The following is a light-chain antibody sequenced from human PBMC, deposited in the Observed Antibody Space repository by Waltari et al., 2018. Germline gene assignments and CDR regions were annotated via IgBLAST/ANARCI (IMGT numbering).Light chain of an antibody. CDR1: SSNIGRNT. CDR3: AAWDDSLNGHV. J-gene: IGLJ2*01. V-gene: IGLV1-44*01. Sequence: QSVLTQPPSASGTPGQRVTISCSGSSSNIGRNTVNWYQQLPGTAPNLLIYSNNQRPSGVPDRFSGSKSGTSASLAISGLQSEDEADYYCAAWDDSLNGHVFGGGTKLTVL. CDR2: SNN.